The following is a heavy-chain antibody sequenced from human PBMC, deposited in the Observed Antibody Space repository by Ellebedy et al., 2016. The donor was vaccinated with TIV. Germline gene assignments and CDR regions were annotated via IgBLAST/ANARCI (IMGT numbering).Heavy chain of an antibody. CDR3: AKDSGKYGWNSEY. Sequence: GESLKIFCATSGFTFDNFAMRWFRQAPGKGLEWVSAITGSGDRTFYADSVKGRFTVSRDTSKNTLYLQMNSLRAEDTAIYYCAKDSGKYGWNSEYWGQGTRVTVSS. J-gene: IGHJ4*02. CDR2: ITGSGDRT. V-gene: IGHV3-23*01. CDR1: GFTFDNFA. D-gene: IGHD3-10*01.